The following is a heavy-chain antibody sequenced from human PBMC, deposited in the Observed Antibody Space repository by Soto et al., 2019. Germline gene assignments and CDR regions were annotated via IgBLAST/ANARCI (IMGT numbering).Heavy chain of an antibody. Sequence: EVQLLESGGGLVQPGGSLRLSCAASGFTFSSYAMSWVRQAPGKGLEWVSAISGSGGSTYYADSVKGRFTISRDNSKNTLYLQMNSLRAEDTAVYYCAKAYRSYCGGDCYSTSLDYWGQGTLVTVSS. CDR2: ISGSGGST. D-gene: IGHD2-21*02. J-gene: IGHJ4*02. CDR1: GFTFSSYA. V-gene: IGHV3-23*01. CDR3: AKAYRSYCGGDCYSTSLDY.